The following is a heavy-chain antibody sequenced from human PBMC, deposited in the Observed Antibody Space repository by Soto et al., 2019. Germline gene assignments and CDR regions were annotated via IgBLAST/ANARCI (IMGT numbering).Heavy chain of an antibody. Sequence: GGSLRLSCAASGFTFSSYAMSWVRQAPGKGLEWVSAISGSGGSTYYADSVKGRFTISRDNAENSLYLQMNSLRAEDTAVYYYARDQLYYNDISGRPLNAFDVWGQGTMVTVSS. CDR3: ARDQLYYNDISGRPLNAFDV. D-gene: IGHD3-22*01. J-gene: IGHJ3*01. CDR2: ISGSGGST. CDR1: GFTFSSYA. V-gene: IGHV3-23*01.